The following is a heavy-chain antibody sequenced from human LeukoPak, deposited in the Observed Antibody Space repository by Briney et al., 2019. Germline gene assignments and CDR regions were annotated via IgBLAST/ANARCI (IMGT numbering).Heavy chain of an antibody. Sequence: GGSLRLSCAASGSTVITNDMTWVRQAPGKGLEWVSVLYSDGNTKYADSVQGRFTISRDNSKNTLYLEMNSLSPDDTAVYYCARGVQPLAANTLAYWGQGTLVTVSS. J-gene: IGHJ4*02. CDR3: ARGVQPLAANTLAY. CDR1: GSTVITND. CDR2: LYSDGNT. V-gene: IGHV3-53*01. D-gene: IGHD3-16*01.